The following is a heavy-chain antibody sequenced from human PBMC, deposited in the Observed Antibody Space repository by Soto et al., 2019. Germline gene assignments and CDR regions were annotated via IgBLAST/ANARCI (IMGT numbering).Heavy chain of an antibody. CDR3: ARVFKPWYLDY. CDR1: GFTFSSYG. V-gene: IGHV3-33*01. J-gene: IGHJ4*02. CDR2: IWYDGSNK. D-gene: IGHD2-15*01. Sequence: GGSLRLSCAASGFTFSSYGMHWARQAPGKGLEWVAVIWYDGSNKYYADSVKGRFTISRDNSKNTLYLQMNSLRAEDTAVYYCARVFKPWYLDYWGQGTLVTVSS.